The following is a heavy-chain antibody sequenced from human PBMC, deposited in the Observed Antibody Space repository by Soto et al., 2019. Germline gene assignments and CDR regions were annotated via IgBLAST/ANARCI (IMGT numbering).Heavy chain of an antibody. CDR2: IYHSGTT. CDR1: GGSISSNNW. V-gene: IGHV4-4*02. J-gene: IGHJ4*02. Sequence: SETLSLTCTVSGGSISSNNWWMWVRQSPEKGLEWIGEIYHSGTTNYNPSFNSRVTMSVDKSNNQFSLMLTSVTAEDTAIYYFWREGGAGTFMGFDYWGQGTLVTVSS. CDR3: WREGGAGTFMGFDY. D-gene: IGHD6-19*01.